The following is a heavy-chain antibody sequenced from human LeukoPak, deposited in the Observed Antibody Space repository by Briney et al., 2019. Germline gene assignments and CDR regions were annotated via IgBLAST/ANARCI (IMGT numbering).Heavy chain of an antibody. J-gene: IGHJ4*02. CDR2: ISYDGSNK. CDR3: AKEKTGTTPQDFDY. V-gene: IGHV3-30*18. CDR1: GFTFSSYG. D-gene: IGHD1-7*01. Sequence: SGGCLRLSCAASGFTFSSYGMHWVRQAPGKGLEWVAVISYDGSNKYYADSVKGRFTISRDNSKNTLYLQMNSLRAEDTAVYYCAKEKTGTTPQDFDYWGQGTLVTVSS.